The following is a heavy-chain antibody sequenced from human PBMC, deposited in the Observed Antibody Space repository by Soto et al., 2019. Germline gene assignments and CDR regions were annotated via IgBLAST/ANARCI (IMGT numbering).Heavy chain of an antibody. CDR2: FDPEDGET. J-gene: IGHJ4*02. V-gene: IGHV1-24*01. CDR1: GYTLTELA. Sequence: ASVKVSCKVSGYTLTELAMHWVRQAPGKGLEWIGGFDPEDGETIYARKFQGRVTMTEDTSTDTAYMELSSLRSEDTAVYYCATVFSATRNTPFDYWGQGTLVTVSS. D-gene: IGHD2-15*01. CDR3: ATVFSATRNTPFDY.